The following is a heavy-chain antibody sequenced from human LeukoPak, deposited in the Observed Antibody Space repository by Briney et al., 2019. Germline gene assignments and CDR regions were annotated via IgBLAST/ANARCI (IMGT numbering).Heavy chain of an antibody. CDR2: IKQDGSEK. J-gene: IGHJ5*02. V-gene: IGHV3-7*01. CDR1: GFTFSSYW. Sequence: GGSLRLSCAASGFTFSSYWMSWVHQAPGKGLEWVANIKQDGSEKYYVDSVKGRFTISRDNAKNSLYLQMNSLRAEDTAVYYCARSRARVWFDPWGQGTLVTVSS. D-gene: IGHD3-10*01. CDR3: ARSRARVWFDP.